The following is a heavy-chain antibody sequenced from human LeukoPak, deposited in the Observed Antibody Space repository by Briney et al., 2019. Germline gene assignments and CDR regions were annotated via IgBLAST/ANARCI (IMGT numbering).Heavy chain of an antibody. CDR1: GYSISSGFY. CDR3: ARRVGSSDCFDY. D-gene: IGHD6-6*01. J-gene: IGHJ4*02. CDR2: VYHGGSS. V-gene: IGHV4-38-2*02. Sequence: SETLSLTCTVSGYSISSGFYWGWIRQPPGQGLEWIGNVYHGGSSYYNPSLKSRVTISVDTSKNQFSLNLYSVTAADTAVYYCARRVGSSDCFDYWGQGTLVTVSS.